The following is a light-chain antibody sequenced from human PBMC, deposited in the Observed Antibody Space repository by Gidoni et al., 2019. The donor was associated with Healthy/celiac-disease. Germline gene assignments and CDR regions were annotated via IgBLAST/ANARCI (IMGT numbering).Light chain of an antibody. V-gene: IGLV3-10*01. J-gene: IGLJ3*02. CDR1: ALPKKY. CDR2: EDN. Sequence: SYELTQPPSVSVSPGQTARITCSGAALPKKYAYWYQQKSGQAPVLVIYEDNKRPSGIPERFSGSSSGTMATLTISGAQVEDEADYYCYSTDSSGNHRGVFGGGTKLTVL. CDR3: YSTDSSGNHRGV.